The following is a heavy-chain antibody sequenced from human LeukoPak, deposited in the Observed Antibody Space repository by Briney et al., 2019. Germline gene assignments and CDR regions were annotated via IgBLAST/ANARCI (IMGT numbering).Heavy chain of an antibody. CDR3: ARDAKPTYYYDSSGYYPYYFDY. Sequence: GRSLRLSCAASGFTFSSYGMHWVRQTPGKGLEWVTVISYDGSNKYYADSVKGRFTISRDNSKNTLYLQMNSLRVEDTAVYYCARDAKPTYYYDSSGYYPYYFDYWGQGTLVTVSS. J-gene: IGHJ4*02. CDR1: GFTFSSYG. D-gene: IGHD3-22*01. CDR2: ISYDGSNK. V-gene: IGHV3-30*03.